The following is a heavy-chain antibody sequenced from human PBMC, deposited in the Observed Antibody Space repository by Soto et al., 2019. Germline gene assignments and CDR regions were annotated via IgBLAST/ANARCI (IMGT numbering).Heavy chain of an antibody. CDR3: ARAKSYYDSHTGGWFDL. CDR1: GFTFSSYS. Sequence: EVQLVESGGGLVKPGGSLRLSCAASGFTFSSYSMNWVRQAPGKGLEWVSCISSSSSYIYYADSVKGRFTISRDNAKNSLYLKMNSLRAEDTAVYDCARAKSYYDSHTGGWFDLWGQGALVTVSA. CDR2: ISSSSSYI. J-gene: IGHJ5*02. D-gene: IGHD3-22*01. V-gene: IGHV3-21*01.